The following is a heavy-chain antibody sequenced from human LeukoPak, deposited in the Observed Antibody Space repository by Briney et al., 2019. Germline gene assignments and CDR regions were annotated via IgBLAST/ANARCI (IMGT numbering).Heavy chain of an antibody. Sequence: SETLSLTCAVSGGSISSSNWWSWVRQPPGKGLEWIGEIYHSGSTNYNPSLKSRVTISVDTSKNQFSLKLSSVTAADTAVYYCARVIAAAGTDYYYMDVWGKGTTVTVSS. V-gene: IGHV4-4*02. CDR1: GGSISSSNW. J-gene: IGHJ6*03. CDR3: ARVIAAAGTDYYYMDV. D-gene: IGHD6-13*01. CDR2: IYHSGST.